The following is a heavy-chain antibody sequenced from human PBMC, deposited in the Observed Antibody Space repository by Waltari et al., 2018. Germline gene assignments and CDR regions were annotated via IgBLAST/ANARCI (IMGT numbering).Heavy chain of an antibody. J-gene: IGHJ3*02. Sequence: QLQLQESCPGLVKPSETLSLTCPVSGGSISSYYWSCIRQPPGTVLEWIGYISYSGSTNYNPSLKSRVTIPVDTSKNQFSLKLSSVTAADTAVYYCARAPPYYYDSSGYHGAFDIWGQGTMVTVSS. CDR3: ARAPPYYYDSSGYHGAFDI. CDR2: ISYSGST. V-gene: IGHV4-59*01. D-gene: IGHD3-22*01. CDR1: GGSISSYY.